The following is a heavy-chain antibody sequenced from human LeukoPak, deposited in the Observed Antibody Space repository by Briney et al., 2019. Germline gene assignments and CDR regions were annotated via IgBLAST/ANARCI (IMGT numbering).Heavy chain of an antibody. Sequence: GGSLRLSCAASGFTFSDYYMSWIRQAPGKGLEWVSYISSSGSTIYYADSVKGRFTISRDNAKNSLYLQMNSLRAEDTAVYYCARWYSSSWYPNRYYFDYWGQGTLVTVPS. CDR3: ARWYSSSWYPNRYYFDY. D-gene: IGHD6-13*01. CDR1: GFTFSDYY. J-gene: IGHJ4*02. V-gene: IGHV3-11*01. CDR2: ISSSGSTI.